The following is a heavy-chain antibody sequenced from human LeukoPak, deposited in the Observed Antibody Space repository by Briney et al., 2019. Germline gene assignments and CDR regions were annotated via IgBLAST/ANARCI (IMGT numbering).Heavy chain of an antibody. V-gene: IGHV4-4*09. Sequence: SETLSLTCTVSGGSISSYYWSWIRQSPGKGLEWIGYIYPTGGTNYNPSLKSRVTMSVDTSKNQFSLKLNSVTAADTAAYFCARFAYCGSGCWYYFDYWGQGALVTVSS. J-gene: IGHJ4*02. CDR2: IYPTGGT. CDR1: GGSISSYY. CDR3: ARFAYCGSGCWYYFDY. D-gene: IGHD2-21*02.